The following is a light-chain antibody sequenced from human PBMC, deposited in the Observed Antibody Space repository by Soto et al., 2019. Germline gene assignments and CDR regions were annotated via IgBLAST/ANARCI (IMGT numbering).Light chain of an antibody. V-gene: IGLV1-44*01. Sequence: QSVLTQPPSASGTPGQRVTISCSGGSSNIGRNPVNWYLQLPGTAPKLLIYTNNQRPSGVPDRVSASKSGTSASLTISGLQSEDGPDYYCATWDDGQYGMVFGGGTQLTVL. CDR3: ATWDDGQYGMV. J-gene: IGLJ2*01. CDR2: TNN. CDR1: SSNIGRNP.